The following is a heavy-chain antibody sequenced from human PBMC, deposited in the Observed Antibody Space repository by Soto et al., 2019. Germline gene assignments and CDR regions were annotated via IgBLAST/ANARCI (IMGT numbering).Heavy chain of an antibody. CDR3: ARESVRQQLAYYFDY. CDR1: GDSVSSNSAA. D-gene: IGHD6-13*01. V-gene: IGHV6-1*01. Sequence: SQTLSLTCAISGDSVSSNSAAWNWIRQSPSRGLEWLGRTFYRSKWYNDYAVSVKSRITINPDTSKNQFSLQLNSVTPEDTAVYSCARESVRQQLAYYFDYWAQGTLVTVSS. CDR2: TFYRSKWYN. J-gene: IGHJ4*02.